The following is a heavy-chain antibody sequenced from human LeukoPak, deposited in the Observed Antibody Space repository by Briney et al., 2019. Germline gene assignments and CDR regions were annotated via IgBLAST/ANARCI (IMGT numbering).Heavy chain of an antibody. CDR3: AREPTIFGVVIGAFDI. Sequence: SQTLSLTCTVSGGSISSGSYYWSWIRQPAGKGLEWIGRIYTCGSTNYNPSLKSRVTISVDTSKNQFSLKLSSVTAADTAVYYCAREPTIFGVVIGAFDIWGQGTMVTVSS. V-gene: IGHV4-61*02. D-gene: IGHD3-3*01. CDR1: GGSISSGSYY. J-gene: IGHJ3*02. CDR2: IYTCGST.